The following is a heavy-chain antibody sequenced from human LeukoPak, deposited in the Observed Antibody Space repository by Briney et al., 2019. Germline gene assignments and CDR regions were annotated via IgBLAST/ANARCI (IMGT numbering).Heavy chain of an antibody. V-gene: IGHV1-69*11. D-gene: IGHD3-16*01. J-gene: IGHJ4*02. CDR3: AREACREVGLMWPRLGGQDCRYDH. Sequence: SVKVSCKASGDTFSSYAINWVRQAPGQGPEWMGRITPFLSTANYPQKFQGRVTITADESTTTVYMELSSLRSEDTAVYYCAREACREVGLMWPRLGGQDCRYDHWGQGTLVTVSS. CDR1: GDTFSSYA. CDR2: ITPFLSTA.